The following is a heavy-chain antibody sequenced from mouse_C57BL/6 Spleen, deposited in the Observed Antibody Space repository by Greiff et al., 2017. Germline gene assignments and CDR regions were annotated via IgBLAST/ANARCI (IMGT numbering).Heavy chain of an antibody. CDR3: ATMVTTGRDDY. CDR2: INPSTGGT. J-gene: IGHJ2*01. CDR1: GYSFTGYY. Sequence: EVQVVESGPELVKPGASVKISCKASGYSFTGYYMNWVKQSPEKSLEWIGEINPSTGGTTYNQKFKAKATLTVDKSSSTAYMQLKSLTSEDSAVYYCATMVTTGRDDYWGQGTTLTVSS. D-gene: IGHD2-2*01. V-gene: IGHV1-42*01.